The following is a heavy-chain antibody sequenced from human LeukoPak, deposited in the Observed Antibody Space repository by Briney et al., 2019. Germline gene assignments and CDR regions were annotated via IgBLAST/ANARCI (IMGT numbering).Heavy chain of an antibody. CDR2: INPNSGGT. V-gene: IGHV1-2*02. J-gene: IGHJ4*02. D-gene: IGHD2-2*01. CDR1: GYTFTSYG. Sequence: ASVKVSCKASGYTFTSYGITWVRQAPGQGLEWMGWINPNSGGTNYAQKFQGRVTMTRDTSISTAYMELSRLRSDDTAVYYCARALVVPADFDYWGQGTLVTVSS. CDR3: ARALVVPADFDY.